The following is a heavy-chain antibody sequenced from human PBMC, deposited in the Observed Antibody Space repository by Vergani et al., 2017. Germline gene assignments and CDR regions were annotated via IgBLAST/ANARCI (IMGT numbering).Heavy chain of an antibody. Sequence: QVQLVESGGGVVQPGRSLRLSCAASGFTFSSYGMHWVRQAPGKGLEWVAVISYDGSNKYYADAVKGRFTISRDNSKTTLYLQMNSLRAEDTDVYYCAKGLLGFGELTHDAFDIWGQGTMVTVSS. CDR3: AKGLLGFGELTHDAFDI. D-gene: IGHD3-10*01. CDR1: GFTFSSYG. CDR2: ISYDGSNK. J-gene: IGHJ3*02. V-gene: IGHV3-30*18.